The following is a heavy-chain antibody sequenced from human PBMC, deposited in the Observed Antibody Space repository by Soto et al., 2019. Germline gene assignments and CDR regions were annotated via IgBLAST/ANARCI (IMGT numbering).Heavy chain of an antibody. J-gene: IGHJ5*02. CDR1: GFTFSSYA. D-gene: IGHD6-19*01. CDR2: ISGSGGST. Sequence: PGGSLRLSCAASGFTFSSYAMSWVRQAPGKGLEWVSAISGSGGSTYYADSVKGRFTISRDNSENTLYLQMNSLRAEDTAVYYCAKGIAVALYNWFDPWGQGTLVTVSS. CDR3: AKGIAVALYNWFDP. V-gene: IGHV3-23*01.